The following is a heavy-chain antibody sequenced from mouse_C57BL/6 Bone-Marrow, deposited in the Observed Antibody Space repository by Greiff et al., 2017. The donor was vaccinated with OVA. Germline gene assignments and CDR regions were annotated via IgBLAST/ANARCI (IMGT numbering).Heavy chain of an antibody. CDR2: IDPEDGET. CDR1: GFNIKDYY. D-gene: IGHD1-1*01. V-gene: IGHV14-2*01. J-gene: IGHJ1*03. Sequence: VQLKQSGAELVKPGASVKLSCTASGFNIKDYYMHWVKQRTEQGLEWIGRIDPEDGETKYAPKFPGKATITADTSSNTAYLQLSSLTSEDTAVYYCARYYYGSSYWYFDVWGTGTTVTVSS. CDR3: ARYYYGSSYWYFDV.